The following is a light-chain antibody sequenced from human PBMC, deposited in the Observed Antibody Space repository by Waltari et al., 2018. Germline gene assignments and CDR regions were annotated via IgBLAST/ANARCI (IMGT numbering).Light chain of an antibody. CDR2: AAS. CDR1: QGISTW. Sequence: DIQMTQSPSSVSASVGDRVTIACRASQGISTWLAWYQQKPGKAPNLLIYAASTLQTGVPSRFSGSGSGTEFTLTISSLQPEDFATYYCQQASSFSITFGQGTRLEIK. CDR3: QQASSFSIT. V-gene: IGKV1-12*01. J-gene: IGKJ5*01.